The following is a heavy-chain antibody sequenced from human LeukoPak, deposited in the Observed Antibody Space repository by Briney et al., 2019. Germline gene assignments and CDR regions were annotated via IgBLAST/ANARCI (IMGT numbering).Heavy chain of an antibody. CDR1: GGSISSYY. CDR2: IYTSGST. D-gene: IGHD3-22*01. J-gene: IGHJ4*02. V-gene: IGHV4-4*07. Sequence: KPSETLSLTCTVSGGSISSYYWSWIRQPAGKGLEWIGRIYTSGSTNYNPSLKSRVTMSVDTSKNQFSQKLSSVTAADTAVYFCAGTEFTYDSSLINYWGQGTLVTVSS. CDR3: AGTEFTYDSSLINY.